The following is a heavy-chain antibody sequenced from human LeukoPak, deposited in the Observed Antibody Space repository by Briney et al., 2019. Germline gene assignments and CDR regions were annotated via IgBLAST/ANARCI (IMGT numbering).Heavy chain of an antibody. D-gene: IGHD3-16*02. CDR2: INHSGST. CDR1: GGPFSGYY. CDR3: ARGRLFYVWGSYRWFDY. J-gene: IGHJ4*02. V-gene: IGHV4-34*01. Sequence: SETLSLTCAVYGGPFSGYYWSWIRQPPGKGLEWIGEINHSGSTNYNPSLKSRVTISVDTSKNQFSLKLSSVTAADTAVYYCARGRLFYVWGSYRWFDYWGQGTLVTVSS.